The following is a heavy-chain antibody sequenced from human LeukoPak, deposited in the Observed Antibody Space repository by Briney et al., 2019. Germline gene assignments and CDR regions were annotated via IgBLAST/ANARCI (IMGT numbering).Heavy chain of an antibody. CDR3: ARDPGIRFDFWSGYTNYYYMDV. CDR1: GYSISTGYY. D-gene: IGHD3-3*01. J-gene: IGHJ6*03. V-gene: IGHV4-38-2*02. CDR2: FYHGGST. Sequence: LETLSLTCTVSGYSISTGYYWDWIRQPPGKGLEWIGTFYHGGSTYYNPSLKSRVTISVDTSKNQFSLNLTSVTAADTAVYYCARDPGIRFDFWSGYTNYYYMDVWGKGTTVTVSS.